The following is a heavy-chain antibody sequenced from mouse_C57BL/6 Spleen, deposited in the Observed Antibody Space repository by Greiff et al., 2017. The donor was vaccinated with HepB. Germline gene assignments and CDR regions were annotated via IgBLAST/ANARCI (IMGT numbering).Heavy chain of an antibody. V-gene: IGHV1-55*01. CDR1: GYTFTSYW. CDR2: IYPGSGST. J-gene: IGHJ1*03. Sequence: VQLQQPGAELVKPGASVKMSCKASGYTFTSYWITWVKQRPGQGLEWIGDIYPGSGSTNYNEKFKSKATLTVDTSSSTAYMQLSSLTSEDSAVYYCARYYGSSYDYWYFDVWGTGTTVTVSS. CDR3: ARYYGSSYDYWYFDV. D-gene: IGHD1-1*01.